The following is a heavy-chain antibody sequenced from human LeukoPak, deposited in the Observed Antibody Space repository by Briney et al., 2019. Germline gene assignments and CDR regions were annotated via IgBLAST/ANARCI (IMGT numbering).Heavy chain of an antibody. Sequence: GGSLRLSCTVSGFTFGDYALSWFRQAPGKGLEWLGFIRSKDHGGTTEYAASVKGRFTISRDDSNSIAYLQMNSLIIEDTAVYFCTRDPHYYHGNPHDFWGQGTRVTVSS. D-gene: IGHD4-23*01. CDR2: IRSKDHGGTT. V-gene: IGHV3-49*03. CDR3: TRDPHYYHGNPHDF. J-gene: IGHJ4*02. CDR1: GFTFGDYA.